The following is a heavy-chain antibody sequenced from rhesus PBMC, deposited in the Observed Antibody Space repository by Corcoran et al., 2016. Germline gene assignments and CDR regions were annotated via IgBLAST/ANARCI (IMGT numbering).Heavy chain of an antibody. CDR3: ARKGSGSWSGFDY. V-gene: IGHV4-106*01. CDR1: GGSISDSYY. Sequence: QVQLQESGPGLVKPSETLSLTCTVSGGSISDSYYWSWIRQPPGKGLEWMGRIYGSGGRTNSNPSRQSRVTISRDTSKNQFSLKLSSVTAADTAVYYCARKGSGSWSGFDYWGQGVLVTVSS. D-gene: IGHD6-25*01. CDR2: IYGSGGRT. J-gene: IGHJ4*01.